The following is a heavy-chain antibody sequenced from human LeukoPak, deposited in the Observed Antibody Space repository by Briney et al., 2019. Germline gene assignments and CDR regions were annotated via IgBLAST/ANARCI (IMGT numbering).Heavy chain of an antibody. J-gene: IGHJ5*02. V-gene: IGHV3-48*03. CDR2: ISSSGRTK. CDR1: GFTFSSYE. Sequence: GGSLRLSCAASGFTFSSYEMNWVRQAPGKGLEWLSYISSSGRTKYYADSVKGRFTISRDNAKNSLYLQMNSLRAEDTAVYYCARESGTTLVRGAHTPWGQGTLVTVSS. D-gene: IGHD3-10*01. CDR3: ARESGTTLVRGAHTP.